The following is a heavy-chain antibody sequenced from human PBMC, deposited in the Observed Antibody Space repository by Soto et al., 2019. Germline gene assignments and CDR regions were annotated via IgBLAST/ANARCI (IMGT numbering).Heavy chain of an antibody. Sequence: SGFTFSSYGXHWVRQAPGKGLEWVAVISYDGSNKYYADSVKGRFTISRDNSKNTLYLQMNSLRAEDTAVYYCAKDASIAVAGTDYVDYWGQGTLVTVS. D-gene: IGHD6-19*01. V-gene: IGHV3-30*18. J-gene: IGHJ4*02. CDR1: GFTFSSYG. CDR3: AKDASIAVAGTDYVDY. CDR2: ISYDGSNK.